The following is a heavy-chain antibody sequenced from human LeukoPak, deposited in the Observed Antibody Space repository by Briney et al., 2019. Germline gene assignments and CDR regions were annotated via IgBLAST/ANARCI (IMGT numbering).Heavy chain of an antibody. CDR1: GFTFSSYW. V-gene: IGHV3-7*03. J-gene: IGHJ4*02. CDR3: AKGVHYYDSSGYYRLGYFDY. Sequence: GGSLRLSCAASGFTFSSYWMSWVRQAPGKGLEWVANIKQDGSEKYYVDSVKGRFTISRDNAKNSPYLQMNSLRAEDTAVYYCAKGVHYYDSSGYYRLGYFDYWGQGTLVTVSS. D-gene: IGHD3-22*01. CDR2: IKQDGSEK.